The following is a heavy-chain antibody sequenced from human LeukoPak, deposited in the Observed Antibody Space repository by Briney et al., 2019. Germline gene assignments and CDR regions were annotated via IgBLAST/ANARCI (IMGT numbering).Heavy chain of an antibody. CDR2: IYPGDSDT. V-gene: IGHV5-51*01. D-gene: IGHD1-26*01. Sequence: GESLQISCKGSEYSFTTYWIGWVRQMPGKGLEWMGIIYPGDSDTRYSPSFEGQVIISADKSISTAYLQWSSLKASDTAMYYCARRMGARAFDLWGQGTMVTVSS. CDR1: EYSFTTYW. CDR3: ARRMGARAFDL. J-gene: IGHJ3*01.